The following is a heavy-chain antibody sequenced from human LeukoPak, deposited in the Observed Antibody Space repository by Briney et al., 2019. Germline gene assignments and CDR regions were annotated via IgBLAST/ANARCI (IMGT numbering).Heavy chain of an antibody. Sequence: SETLSLTCTVSGGSISSYYWSWIRQPPGKGLEWIGCIYTSGSTNYNPSLKSRVTISVDTSKNQFSLKLSSVTAADTAVYYCAAGGIAAAGSDYWGQGTLVTVSS. CDR2: IYTSGST. J-gene: IGHJ4*02. D-gene: IGHD6-13*01. CDR1: GGSISSYY. V-gene: IGHV4-4*09. CDR3: AAGGIAAAGSDY.